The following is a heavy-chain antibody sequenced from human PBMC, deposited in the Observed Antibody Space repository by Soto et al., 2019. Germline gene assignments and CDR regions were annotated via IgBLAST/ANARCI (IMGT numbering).Heavy chain of an antibody. CDR2: INPATGAA. CDR1: GYPVTAYY. V-gene: IGHV1-2*02. D-gene: IGHD3-3*01. CDR3: ARGGGVGVAGSAAFDM. Sequence: QLHLVQSGAVVKKPGASVTVSCSASGYPVTAYYMHWVRQAPGRGLEWMGGINPATGAAKYTQTFQGRVTMTRDTSTSTIFMELSGLPSADTAVFYCARGGGVGVAGSAAFDMWGQGTLVTVSS. J-gene: IGHJ3*02.